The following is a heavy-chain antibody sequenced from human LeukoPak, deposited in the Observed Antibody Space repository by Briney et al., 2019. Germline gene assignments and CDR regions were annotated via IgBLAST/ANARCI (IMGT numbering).Heavy chain of an antibody. D-gene: IGHD6-19*01. J-gene: IGHJ4*02. CDR1: GFSFSSYS. CDR3: ARSGHSNGWYYFDY. CDR2: ISSYTIT. Sequence: PGGSLRLSCAAGGFSFSSYSMSWVRQAPGKRLEWIAYISSYTITYYADFVKGRFTISRDNAKKSLDLQMNSLRAEDTAVYYCARSGHSNGWYYFDYWGLGALVTVSS. V-gene: IGHV3-48*01.